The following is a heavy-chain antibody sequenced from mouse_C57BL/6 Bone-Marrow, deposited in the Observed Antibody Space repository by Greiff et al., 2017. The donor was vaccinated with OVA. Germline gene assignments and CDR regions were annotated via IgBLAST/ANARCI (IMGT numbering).Heavy chain of an antibody. V-gene: IGHV1-26*01. CDR3: AVIYDGYYYFDY. D-gene: IGHD2-3*01. J-gene: IGHJ2*01. CDR1: GYTFTDYY. Sequence: EVQLVESGPELVKPGASVKISCKASGYTFTDYYMNWVKQSHGKSLEWIGDINPNNGGTSYNQKFKGKATLTVDKSSSTAYMELRSLTSEDSAVYYCAVIYDGYYYFDYWGQGTTLTVSS. CDR2: INPNNGGT.